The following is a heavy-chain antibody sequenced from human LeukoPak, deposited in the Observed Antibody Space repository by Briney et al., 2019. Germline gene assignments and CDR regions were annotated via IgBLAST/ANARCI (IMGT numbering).Heavy chain of an antibody. CDR1: GGSISSYY. Sequence: SETLSLTCTVSGGSISSYYWSWIRQPPGKGLEWIGYIYYSGSTNYNPSLKSRVTISVDTSKNQFSLKLSSVTAADTAVYYCARTVPEFDAFDIWGQGTMVTVSS. CDR2: IYYSGST. J-gene: IGHJ3*02. D-gene: IGHD4-17*01. V-gene: IGHV4-59*01. CDR3: ARTVPEFDAFDI.